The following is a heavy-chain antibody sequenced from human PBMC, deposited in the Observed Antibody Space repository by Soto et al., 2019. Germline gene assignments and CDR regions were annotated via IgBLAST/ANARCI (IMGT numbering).Heavy chain of an antibody. J-gene: IGHJ6*02. D-gene: IGHD3-9*01. CDR1: GGTSSRYA. Sequence: SVKVSCKTSGGTSSRYAISWVRQAPGQGLEWMGGIIPIVGPANYAQKFHGRVTITADESTSTVYMELSSLTSEDTAVYYCARDGIINIWPYYYGMDVWGQGTTVTVSS. CDR3: ARDGIINIWPYYYGMDV. CDR2: IIPIVGPA. V-gene: IGHV1-69*13.